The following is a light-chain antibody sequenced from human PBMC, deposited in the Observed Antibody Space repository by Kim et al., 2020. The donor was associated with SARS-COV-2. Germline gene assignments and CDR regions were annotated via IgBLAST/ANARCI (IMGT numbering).Light chain of an antibody. CDR1: SSNIGSNN. CDR2: SNN. J-gene: IGLJ3*02. Sequence: QSVLTQPPSASGTPGQRVTISCSGSSSNIGSNNVVWYQQLPGAAPTLLIYSNNQRPSGIPDRFSGSRSGTSASLAISGLQPGDEADYYCAVWDDSLKQGVFGGGTQLTVL. CDR3: AVWDDSLKQGV. V-gene: IGLV1-44*01.